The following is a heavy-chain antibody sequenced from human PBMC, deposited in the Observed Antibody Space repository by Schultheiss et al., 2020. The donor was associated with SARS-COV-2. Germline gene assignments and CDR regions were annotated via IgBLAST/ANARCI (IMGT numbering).Heavy chain of an antibody. J-gene: IGHJ4*02. D-gene: IGHD6-13*01. CDR3: AKAAAGTFDY. Sequence: GESLKISCAASGFTFSSYSMNWVRQAPGKGLEWVAVISYDGSNKYYADSVKGRFTISRDNSKNTLYLQMNSLRAEDTAVYYCAKAAAGTFDYWGQGTLVTVSS. V-gene: IGHV3-30*18. CDR1: GFTFSSYS. CDR2: ISYDGSNK.